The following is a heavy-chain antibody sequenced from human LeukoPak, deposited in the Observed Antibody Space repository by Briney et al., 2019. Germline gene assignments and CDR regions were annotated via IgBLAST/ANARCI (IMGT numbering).Heavy chain of an antibody. J-gene: IGHJ3*02. CDR2: ISAYNGNT. CDR1: GYTFTSYG. Sequence: ASVKVSCTASGYTFTSYGISWVRQAPGQGLEWMGWISAYNGNTNYAQKLQGRVTMTTDTSTSTAYMELRSLRSDDTAVYYCARGYCNGGSCSGDAFDIWGQGTMVTVSS. CDR3: ARGYCNGGSCSGDAFDI. V-gene: IGHV1-18*01. D-gene: IGHD2-15*01.